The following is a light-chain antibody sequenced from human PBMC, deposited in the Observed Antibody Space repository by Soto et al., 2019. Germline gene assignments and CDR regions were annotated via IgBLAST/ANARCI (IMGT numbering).Light chain of an antibody. Sequence: QSVLPQPASVSGSPGQSVTISCTRTSSEFGSYKFVSWYQHHPGTVPKVIIYETSKRPSGVSDRFSGSKSGNTASLTISGLQAEDEADYYCFSFTSTNTHVLGSGTKVTVL. V-gene: IGLV2-23*01. J-gene: IGLJ1*01. CDR1: SSEFGSYKF. CDR3: FSFTSTNTHV. CDR2: ETS.